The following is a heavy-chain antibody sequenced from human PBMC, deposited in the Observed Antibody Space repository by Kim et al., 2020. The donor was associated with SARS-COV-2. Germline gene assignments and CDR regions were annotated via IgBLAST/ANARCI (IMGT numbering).Heavy chain of an antibody. D-gene: IGHD6-13*01. CDR1: GYTFTSYY. CDR3: ARERVAGGIAAAKFDY. J-gene: IGHJ4*02. V-gene: IGHV1-46*01. CDR2: INPSGGST. Sequence: ASVKVSCKASGYTFTSYYMHWVRQAPGQGLEWMGIINPSGGSTSYAQKFQGRVTMTRDTSTSTVYMELSSLRSEDTAVYYCARERVAGGIAAAKFDYWGQGTLVTVSS.